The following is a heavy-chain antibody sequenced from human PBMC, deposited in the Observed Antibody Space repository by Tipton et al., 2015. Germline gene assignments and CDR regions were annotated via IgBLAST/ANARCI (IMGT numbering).Heavy chain of an antibody. CDR1: GGSVNSDTYY. D-gene: IGHD3-3*01. CDR2: IYYSGST. CDR3: ARVRDYDFWSGTSYCFDY. J-gene: IGHJ4*02. V-gene: IGHV4-61*01. Sequence: TLSLTCTVSGGSVNSDTYYWSWIRQPPGKGLEWIGYIYYSGSTKHNPSLKSRVTISVDTSKDQFSLKLSSVTAADTAVYYCARVRDYDFWSGTSYCFDYWGQGTLVTVSS.